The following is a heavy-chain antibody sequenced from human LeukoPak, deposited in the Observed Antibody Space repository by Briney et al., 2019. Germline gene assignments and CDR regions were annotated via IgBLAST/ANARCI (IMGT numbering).Heavy chain of an antibody. J-gene: IGHJ4*02. CDR1: GGSISSTNW. CDR3: ARAVITFGASVAKGFDC. Sequence: SGTLSLTCGVSGGSISSTNWWSWVRQPPGQGLEWIGEISLSGLTNYNPSLKSRVTMSLDTSKNQFSLNLNSVTAADTAVYYCARAVITFGASVAKGFDCWGQGTLVTVSS. V-gene: IGHV4-4*02. CDR2: ISLSGLT. D-gene: IGHD3-16*01.